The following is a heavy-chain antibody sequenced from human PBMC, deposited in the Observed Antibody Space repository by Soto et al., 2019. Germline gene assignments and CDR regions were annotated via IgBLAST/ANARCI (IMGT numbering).Heavy chain of an antibody. CDR1: GYTFTSYG. CDR2: ISAYNGNT. CDR3: ARDLGPHYYDSSGYYYINFQH. V-gene: IGHV1-18*01. J-gene: IGHJ1*01. D-gene: IGHD3-22*01. Sequence: ASVKVSCKASGYTFTSYGISWVRQAPGQGLEWMGWISAYNGNTNYAQKLQGRVTMTTDTSTSTAYLELRSLRSDDTAVYYCARDLGPHYYDSSGYYYINFQHWGQGTLVTVSS.